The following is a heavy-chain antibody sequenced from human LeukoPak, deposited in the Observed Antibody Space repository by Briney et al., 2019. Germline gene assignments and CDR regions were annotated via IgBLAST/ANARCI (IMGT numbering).Heavy chain of an antibody. Sequence: SVKASCKASGGTFSSYTISWVRQAPGQGLEWMGGIIPIFGTANYAQKFQGRVTITADESTSTAYMELSSLRSEDTAVYYCARGRKWLVRDGDTFDYWGQGTLVTVSS. J-gene: IGHJ4*02. V-gene: IGHV1-69*13. D-gene: IGHD6-19*01. CDR2: IIPIFGTA. CDR3: ARGRKWLVRDGDTFDY. CDR1: GGTFSSYT.